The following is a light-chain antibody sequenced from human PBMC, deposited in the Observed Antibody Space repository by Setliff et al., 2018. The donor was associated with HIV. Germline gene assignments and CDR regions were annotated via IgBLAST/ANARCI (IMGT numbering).Light chain of an antibody. CDR2: GNN. Sequence: QSVLTQPPSVSGAPGQGVTISCTGSSSNIGAGYDVHWYQQLPGTAPKLLIYGNNNRPSGVPDRFSGSKSGTSASLAITGLQAEDEADYYCQSYDSSLSGYVFGTGTKVTVL. CDR1: SSNIGAGYD. V-gene: IGLV1-40*01. CDR3: QSYDSSLSGYV. J-gene: IGLJ1*01.